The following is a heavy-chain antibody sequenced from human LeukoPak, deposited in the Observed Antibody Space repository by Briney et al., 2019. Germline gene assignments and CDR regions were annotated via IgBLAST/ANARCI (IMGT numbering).Heavy chain of an antibody. Sequence: SGPTLVKPTQTLTLTCTFSGFSFSTSGVGVGWIRQPPGKALEWLALIYWNDTTPYTPSLKSRLTIHKDTSKSQVVLTMTNMDPVDTATYYCAHRGSGGTTWRYFDIWGRGTLVTVSS. CDR3: AHRGSGGTTWRYFDI. CDR1: GFSFSTSGVG. V-gene: IGHV2-5*01. J-gene: IGHJ2*01. D-gene: IGHD1-7*01. CDR2: IYWNDTT.